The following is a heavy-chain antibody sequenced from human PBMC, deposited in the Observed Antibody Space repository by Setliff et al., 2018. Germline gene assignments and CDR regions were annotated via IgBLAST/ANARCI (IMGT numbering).Heavy chain of an antibody. CDR3: ARTGTYRYFDY. V-gene: IGHV4-39*01. CDR2: IYHGGDT. CDR1: GGSINSGVYY. Sequence: SETLSLTCTVSGGSINSGVYYWGWIRQPPGKGLEWIGRIYHGGDTYYNASLKSRLTISVDTSKNQFSLKLRSVTAADTAAYYCARTGTYRYFDYWGQGALVTVSS. D-gene: IGHD1-1*01. J-gene: IGHJ4*02.